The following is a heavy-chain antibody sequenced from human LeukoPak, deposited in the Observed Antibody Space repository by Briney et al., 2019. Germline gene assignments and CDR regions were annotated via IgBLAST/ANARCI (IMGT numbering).Heavy chain of an antibody. Sequence: GGSLRLSCAASGFSFSSSGMHWVRQPPGKGLEWVAVISYDGINKCYADSVKGRFTISRDNCKSTLYLQMSSLRAEDTAVYYCANLYGDYPDYWGQGTLVTVSS. CDR1: GFSFSSSG. CDR3: ANLYGDYPDY. D-gene: IGHD4-17*01. CDR2: ISYDGINK. J-gene: IGHJ4*02. V-gene: IGHV3-30*18.